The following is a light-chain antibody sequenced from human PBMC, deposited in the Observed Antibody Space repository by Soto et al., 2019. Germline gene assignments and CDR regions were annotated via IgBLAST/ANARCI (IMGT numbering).Light chain of an antibody. CDR2: GAS. Sequence: EIVMTQSPATLSVSPGERATLSCRASQSVSSNLAWYQQKPGQAPRLLIYGASTRATGIPARFSGSGSGTELTLTISSLQSEDYAVYYCQQYTNWPPWTFGQGTKVEI. CDR1: QSVSSN. J-gene: IGKJ1*01. CDR3: QQYTNWPPWT. V-gene: IGKV3-15*01.